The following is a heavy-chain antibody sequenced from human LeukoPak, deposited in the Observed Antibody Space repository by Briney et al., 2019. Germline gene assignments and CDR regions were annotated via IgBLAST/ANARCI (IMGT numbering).Heavy chain of an antibody. J-gene: IGHJ4*02. CDR1: GFTFSSYE. V-gene: IGHV3-48*03. D-gene: IGHD4-23*01. CDR2: ISSSGSTI. CDR3: ARDRPRWPFDY. Sequence: GGSLRLSCAASGFTFSSYEMNWVRQAPGKGLEWVSYISSSGSTIYYADSGKGRFTISRDNAKNSLYLQMNSLRAEDTAVYYCARDRPRWPFDYRGQGTLVTVSS.